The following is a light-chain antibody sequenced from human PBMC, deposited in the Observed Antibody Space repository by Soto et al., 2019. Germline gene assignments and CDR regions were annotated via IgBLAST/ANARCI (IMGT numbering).Light chain of an antibody. Sequence: QSVLTQPPSASGTPGQRVTISCSGSSSNIGSKPVNWYQQLPGAAPKLLIHNTNQRPSGVPDRFPGSKSGTSASLAISGLQSDDEAHYYCAAWDDSLNGLVFGGGTQLTVL. J-gene: IGLJ2*01. CDR3: AAWDDSLNGLV. CDR2: NTN. CDR1: SSNIGSKP. V-gene: IGLV1-44*01.